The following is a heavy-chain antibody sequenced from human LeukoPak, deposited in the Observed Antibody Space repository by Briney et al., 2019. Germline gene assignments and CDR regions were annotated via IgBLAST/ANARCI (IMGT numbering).Heavy chain of an antibody. D-gene: IGHD6-13*01. CDR2: IIPIFGTA. Sequence: GASVKVSCKASGGTFSSYAISWVRQAPGQGLEWMGGIIPIFGTANYAQKFQGRVTITADKSTSTAYMELSSLRSEDTAVYYCARDSIAAAGTGPYGMDVWGKGTTVTVPS. CDR1: GGTFSSYA. CDR3: ARDSIAAAGTGPYGMDV. J-gene: IGHJ6*04. V-gene: IGHV1-69*06.